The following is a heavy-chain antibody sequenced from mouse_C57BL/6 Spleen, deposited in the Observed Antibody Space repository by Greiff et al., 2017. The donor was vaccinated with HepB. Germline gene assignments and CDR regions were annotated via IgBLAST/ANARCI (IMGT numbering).Heavy chain of an antibody. CDR3: ARDYGNYEVDY. CDR2: IYPGDGDT. CDR1: GYAFSSYW. Sequence: VQLQQSGAELVKPGASVKISCKASGYAFSSYWMNWVKQRPGKGLEWIGQIYPGDGDTNYNRKFKGKATLTADKSSSTAYMQLSSLTSEDSAVYFCARDYGNYEVDYWGQGTSVTVSS. D-gene: IGHD2-1*01. J-gene: IGHJ4*01. V-gene: IGHV1-80*01.